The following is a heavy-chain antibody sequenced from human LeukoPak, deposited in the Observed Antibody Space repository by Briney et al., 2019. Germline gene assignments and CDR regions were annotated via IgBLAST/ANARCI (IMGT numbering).Heavy chain of an antibody. CDR1: GFTFSSYA. Sequence: GALRLSCAASGFTFSSYAMSWVHQTPGKGLEWVSAISGSGGSTYYADSVKGRFTISRDNSKNTLYLQMNSLRAEDTAVYYCAKDQILTMIVVVQDAFDIWGQGTMVTVSS. CDR3: AKDQILTMIVVVQDAFDI. CDR2: ISGSGGST. J-gene: IGHJ3*02. V-gene: IGHV3-23*01. D-gene: IGHD3-22*01.